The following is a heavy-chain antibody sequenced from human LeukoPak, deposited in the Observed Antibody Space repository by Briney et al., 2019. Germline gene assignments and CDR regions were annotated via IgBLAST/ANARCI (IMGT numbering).Heavy chain of an antibody. CDR3: ASSPTYCSSTSCYPYYFDY. J-gene: IGHJ4*02. V-gene: IGHV4-39*01. D-gene: IGHD2-2*01. Sequence: GTTYYNPALKSRVTITVNTSKNQFSLKLSSVTAADTAVYYCASSPTYCSSTSCYPYYFDYWGQGTLVTVSS. CDR2: GTT.